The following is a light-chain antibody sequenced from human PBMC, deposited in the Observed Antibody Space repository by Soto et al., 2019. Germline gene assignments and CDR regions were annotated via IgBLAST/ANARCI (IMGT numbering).Light chain of an antibody. V-gene: IGLV2-8*01. CDR2: EVN. J-gene: IGLJ2*01. CDR3: SSYAGISNL. CDR1: SSDVGGYNY. Sequence: QSALTQPPSASGSPGQSVTISCTGTSSDVGGYNYVSWYQQHPGKAPKLMIYEVNKRPSGVPDRFSGSKSGNTASLTVSRLQAEYEADYYCSSYAGISNLFGGGTKLTVL.